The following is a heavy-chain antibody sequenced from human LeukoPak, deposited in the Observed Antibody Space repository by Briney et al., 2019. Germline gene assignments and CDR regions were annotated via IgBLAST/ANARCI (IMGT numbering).Heavy chain of an antibody. J-gene: IGHJ4*02. CDR1: GFTFSSYA. CDR2: INGSGGST. V-gene: IGHV3-23*01. CDR3: AKGRGIVVVTGPDY. D-gene: IGHD2-21*02. Sequence: GGSLRLSCAAAGFTFSSYAMNWVRQAQGKGLEWVSGINGSGGSTYYADSVKGRFTISRDNSKNTLYLQMNNLRAEDTAVYYCAKGRGIVVVTGPDYWGQGTLVTVSS.